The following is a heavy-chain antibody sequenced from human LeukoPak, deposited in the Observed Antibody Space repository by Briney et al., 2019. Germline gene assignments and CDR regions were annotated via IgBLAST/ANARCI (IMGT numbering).Heavy chain of an antibody. CDR3: AKGLAQLWFY. Sequence: GGSLRLSCAASGFTFSSYATSWVRQAPGKGLEWVSAISGSGGSTYYADSVKGRFTISRDNSKNTLYLQMISLRAEDTAVYYCAKGLAQLWFYWGQGTLVTVSS. CDR1: GFTFSSYA. J-gene: IGHJ4*02. V-gene: IGHV3-23*01. D-gene: IGHD5-18*01. CDR2: ISGSGGST.